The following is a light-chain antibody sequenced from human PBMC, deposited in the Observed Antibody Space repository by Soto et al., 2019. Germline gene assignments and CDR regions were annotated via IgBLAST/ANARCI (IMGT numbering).Light chain of an antibody. J-gene: IGLJ2*01. Sequence: QLVLTQPPSVSGAPGQRVTISCTGSSSNIGAGYDVHWYQQFPGTAPKVLIYGNNNRPSGVPDRFSGSRSGTSASLAIAGLQAEDEAHYYCQSYDSSLSALFGGGTQLTVL. V-gene: IGLV1-40*01. CDR2: GNN. CDR1: SSNIGAGYD. CDR3: QSYDSSLSAL.